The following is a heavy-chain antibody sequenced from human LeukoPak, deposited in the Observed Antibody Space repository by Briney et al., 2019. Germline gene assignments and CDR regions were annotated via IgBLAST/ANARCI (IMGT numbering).Heavy chain of an antibody. CDR1: GGSISSYY. CDR3: ARQGITMVRGVIANYYYYYIDV. D-gene: IGHD3-10*01. Sequence: PSGTLSLTCTVSGGSISSYYWSWIRQPAGKGLEWIGRIYTSGNTDYNPSFKSRVTISVDTSKNQFSLKLSSVTAADTAVYYCARQGITMVRGVIANYYYYYIDVWGKGTTVTISS. J-gene: IGHJ6*03. V-gene: IGHV4-4*07. CDR2: IYTSGNT.